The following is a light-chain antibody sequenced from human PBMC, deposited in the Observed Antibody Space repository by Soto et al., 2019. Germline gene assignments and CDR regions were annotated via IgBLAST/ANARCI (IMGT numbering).Light chain of an antibody. CDR1: RGLSNH. CDR3: QQNHLYPLT. Sequence: DIQMTQSPSSLSASVGDRVTITCRASRGLSNHLVWLQQKPGKAPKSLIYGASNLQSGVPSKFSGSGSGADDTLTISSLQPEDVSTYYCQQNHLYPLTCGGGTRVEI. V-gene: IGKV1-16*02. CDR2: GAS. J-gene: IGKJ4*01.